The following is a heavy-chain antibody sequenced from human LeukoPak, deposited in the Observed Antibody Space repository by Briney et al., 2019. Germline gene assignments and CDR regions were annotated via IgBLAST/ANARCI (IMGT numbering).Heavy chain of an antibody. CDR3: ARDLGYSSSWCLMN. D-gene: IGHD6-13*01. CDR2: INPNSGGT. Sequence: GASVKVSCKASGYTFTGYYMHWVRQAPGQGLEWMGWINPNSGGTNYAQKFQGRVTMTRDTSISTAYMELSRLRSDDTAVYYCARDLGYSSSWCLMNWGQGTLVTVSS. J-gene: IGHJ4*02. CDR1: GYTFTGYY. V-gene: IGHV1-2*02.